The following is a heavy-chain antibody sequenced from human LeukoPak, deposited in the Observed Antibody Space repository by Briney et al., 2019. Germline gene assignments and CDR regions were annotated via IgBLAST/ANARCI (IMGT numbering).Heavy chain of an antibody. V-gene: IGHV1-18*01. CDR3: ASGLPINNYYDSSGYYPQFDY. J-gene: IGHJ4*02. CDR1: GYTFTSYD. Sequence: ASVKVSCKASGYTFTSYDINWVRQATGQGLEWMGWISAYNGNTNYAQKLQGRVTMTTDTSTSTAYMELRSLRSDDTAVYYCASGLPINNYYDSSGYYPQFDYWGQGTLVTVSS. CDR2: ISAYNGNT. D-gene: IGHD3-22*01.